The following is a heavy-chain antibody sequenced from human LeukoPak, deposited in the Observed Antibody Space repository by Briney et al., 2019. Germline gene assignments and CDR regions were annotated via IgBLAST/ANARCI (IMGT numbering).Heavy chain of an antibody. CDR2: IYYSGST. Sequence: PSETLSLTCTVSGVSISGYYWSWIRQPPGKGLEWIAYIYYSGSTNYNPSLKSRVTISVDTSKNQFSLKVHSVTAADTAVYYCARSSTWYYFDYWGQGTLVTVSS. J-gene: IGHJ4*02. CDR3: ARSSTWYYFDY. D-gene: IGHD6-13*01. V-gene: IGHV4-59*01. CDR1: GVSISGYY.